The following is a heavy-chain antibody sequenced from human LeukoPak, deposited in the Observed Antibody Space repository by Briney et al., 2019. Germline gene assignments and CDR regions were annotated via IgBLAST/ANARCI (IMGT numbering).Heavy chain of an antibody. CDR3: ATIPRLLWFGELLPPPYYYYMDV. D-gene: IGHD3-10*01. J-gene: IGHJ6*03. CDR2: ISGSGGRT. CDR1: GFTFSNYV. Sequence: GGSLRLSCAASGFTFSNYVMSWVRQAPGKGLEWVSGISGSGGRTYDADSVKGRFTISRDNSKNTLYLQTNSLRAEDTAVYYCATIPRLLWFGELLPPPYYYYMDVWGKGTTVTISS. V-gene: IGHV3-23*01.